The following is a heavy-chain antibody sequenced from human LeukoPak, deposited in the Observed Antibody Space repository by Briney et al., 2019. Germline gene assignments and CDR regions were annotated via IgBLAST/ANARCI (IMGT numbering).Heavy chain of an antibody. Sequence: QPGGSLRLSCAASGFTFSSYGMSWVRQAPGKGLEWVSAISGSGGSTYYADSVKGRFTISRDNSKNTLYLQMNSLRAEDTAVYYCAKYYDILTGYSTPFDYWGQGTLVTVSS. D-gene: IGHD3-9*01. CDR2: ISGSGGST. J-gene: IGHJ4*02. CDR3: AKYYDILTGYSTPFDY. CDR1: GFTFSSYG. V-gene: IGHV3-23*01.